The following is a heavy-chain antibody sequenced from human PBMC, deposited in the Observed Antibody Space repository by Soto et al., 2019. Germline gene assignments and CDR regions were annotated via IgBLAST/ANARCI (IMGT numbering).Heavy chain of an antibody. Sequence: EVQLVESGGGLVKPGGSLRLSCAASGFTFSSYSMNWVRQAPGKGLEWVSSISSSSSYIYYADSVKGRFTISRDNAKNSLYLQMNSLRAEDTAVYYCARVGGYCSGGSCSYYFDYWGREPWSPSPQ. CDR3: ARVGGYCSGGSCSYYFDY. CDR1: GFTFSSYS. V-gene: IGHV3-21*01. J-gene: IGHJ4*02. D-gene: IGHD2-15*01. CDR2: ISSSSSYI.